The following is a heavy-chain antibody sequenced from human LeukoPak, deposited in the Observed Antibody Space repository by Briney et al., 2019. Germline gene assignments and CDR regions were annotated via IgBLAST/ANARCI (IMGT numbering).Heavy chain of an antibody. CDR3: ARGSLRARAFDI. CDR2: INHSGST. Sequence: KASETLSLTCGVYGGSFSGYYWSWIRQPPGKGLEWIGEINHSGSTNHNPSLKSRVTISVDTSKNQFSLKLSSVTAADTAVYYCARGSLRARAFDIWGQGTMVTVSS. J-gene: IGHJ3*02. CDR1: GGSFSGYY. V-gene: IGHV4-34*01. D-gene: IGHD6-6*01.